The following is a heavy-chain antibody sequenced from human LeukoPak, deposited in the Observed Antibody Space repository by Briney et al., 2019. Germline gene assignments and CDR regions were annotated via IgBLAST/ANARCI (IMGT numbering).Heavy chain of an antibody. V-gene: IGHV4-39*07. J-gene: IGHJ4*02. Sequence: SETLSLTCTVSGGSISSSSYYWGWIRQPPGKGLEWIGRIYTSGSTNYNPSLKSRVTISVDTSKNQFSLKLSSVTAADTAVYYCASTTTGYYGSGSFYGDYWGQGTLVTVSS. CDR3: ASTTTGYYGSGSFYGDY. D-gene: IGHD3-10*01. CDR1: GGSISSSSYY. CDR2: IYTSGST.